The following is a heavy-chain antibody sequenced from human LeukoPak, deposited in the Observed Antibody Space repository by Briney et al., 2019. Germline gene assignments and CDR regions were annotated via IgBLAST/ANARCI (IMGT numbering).Heavy chain of an antibody. J-gene: IGHJ3*02. D-gene: IGHD6-19*01. CDR3: ARQAIAVAGTRDMIAFDI. Sequence: PSETLFLTCTLSGGSISSSSYYWGWIRQPPGKGLEWIGSIYYSGSSYYNPSLKSRVTISVDTTKTQFSLKLSSVTAAATAVYYCARQAIAVAGTRDMIAFDIWGQGTMVTVSS. CDR2: IYYSGSS. CDR1: GGSISSSSYY. V-gene: IGHV4-39*01.